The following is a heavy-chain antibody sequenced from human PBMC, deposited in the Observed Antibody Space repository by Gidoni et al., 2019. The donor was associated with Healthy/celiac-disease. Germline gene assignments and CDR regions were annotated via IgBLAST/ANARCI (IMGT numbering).Heavy chain of an antibody. V-gene: IGHV3-74*01. CDR2: INSDGSST. CDR1: GFTFSSYW. Sequence: EVQLVESGGGLVQPGGSLRLSCAASGFTFSSYWMHWVRQAPGKGLVWVSRINSDGSSTSYADSVKGRFTISRDNAKNTLYLQMNSLRAEDTAVYYCAREGFSESYYYGMDVWGQGTTVTVSS. CDR3: AREGFSESYYYGMDV. D-gene: IGHD3-3*01. J-gene: IGHJ6*02.